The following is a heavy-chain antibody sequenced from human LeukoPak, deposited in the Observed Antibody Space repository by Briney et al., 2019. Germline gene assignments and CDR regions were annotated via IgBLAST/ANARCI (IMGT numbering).Heavy chain of an antibody. Sequence: ASVKVSCKASGGTFSSHAISWVRQAPGGLEWMGGIIPIFGTANYAQKFQGRVTITADESTSTAYMELSSLRSEDTAVYYCATVPGRGATPRPGYFQHWGQGTLVTVSS. CDR1: GGTFSSHA. V-gene: IGHV1-69*13. CDR2: IIPIFGTA. J-gene: IGHJ1*01. D-gene: IGHD1-26*01. CDR3: ATVPGRGATPRPGYFQH.